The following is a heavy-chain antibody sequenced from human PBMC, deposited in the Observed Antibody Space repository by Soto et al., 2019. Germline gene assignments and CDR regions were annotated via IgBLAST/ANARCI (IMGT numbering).Heavy chain of an antibody. CDR3: AKDQIFGVVITSIDY. CDR1: GFTFSSYA. CDR2: ISGSGGST. J-gene: IGHJ4*02. Sequence: GGSLRLSCAASGFTFSSYAMSWVRQAPGKGLEWVSAISGSGGSTYYADSVKGRFTISRDNSKNTLYLQMNSLRAEDTAVYYCAKDQIFGVVITSIDYWGQGTLVTVSS. V-gene: IGHV3-23*01. D-gene: IGHD3-3*01.